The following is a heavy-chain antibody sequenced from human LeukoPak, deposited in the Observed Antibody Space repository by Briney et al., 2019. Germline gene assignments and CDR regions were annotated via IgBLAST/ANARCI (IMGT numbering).Heavy chain of an antibody. CDR2: IYYSGST. CDR1: GGSISSYY. Sequence: TPSETLSLTCTVSGGSISSYYWSWLRQPPGKGLEWIGYIYYSGSTNYNPSLKSRVTISVDTSKNQFSLKLSSVTAADTAVYYCARHRIVYDTLTGYFRSSRYYGMDVWGQGTTVTVSS. D-gene: IGHD3-9*01. J-gene: IGHJ6*02. V-gene: IGHV4-59*08. CDR3: ARHRIVYDTLTGYFRSSRYYGMDV.